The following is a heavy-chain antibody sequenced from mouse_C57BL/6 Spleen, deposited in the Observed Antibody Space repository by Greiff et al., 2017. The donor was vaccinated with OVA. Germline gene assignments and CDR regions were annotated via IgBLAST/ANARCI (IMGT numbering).Heavy chain of an antibody. CDR2: IDTNSGGT. D-gene: IGHD1-1*01. CDR1: GYTFTSYW. V-gene: IGHV1-72*01. J-gene: IGHJ4*01. Sequence: QVQLQQPGAELVKPGASVKLSCKASGYTFTSYWMHWVKQRPGRGLEWIGRIDTNSGGTKYNEKFKSKATLTVDKPSSTAYMQLSSLTSEDSAVYYCARKYYGSGGYAMDYWGQGTSVTVSS. CDR3: ARKYYGSGGYAMDY.